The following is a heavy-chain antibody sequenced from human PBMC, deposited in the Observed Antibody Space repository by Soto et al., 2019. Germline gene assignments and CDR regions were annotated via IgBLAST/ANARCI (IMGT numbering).Heavy chain of an antibody. V-gene: IGHV3-72*01. D-gene: IGHD6-13*01. CDR2: TRNRANDYTT. Sequence: GGSLRLSCAASGFTFSDHYMDWVRQAPGEGLEWVGRTRNRANDYTTYYADSVKGRFTISRDNSKNTLYLQMNTLRAEDTAIYYCAKVSSSWYAGFFDLWGQGTLVTVSS. CDR1: GFTFSDHY. CDR3: AKVSSSWYAGFFDL. J-gene: IGHJ4*02.